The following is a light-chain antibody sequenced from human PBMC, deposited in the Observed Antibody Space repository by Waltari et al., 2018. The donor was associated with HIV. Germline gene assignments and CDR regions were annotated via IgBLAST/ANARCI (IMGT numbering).Light chain of an antibody. CDR1: SSNIGSNY. Sequence: QSVLTQPPSVSGTPEQRVSISCSGSSSNIGSNYVYWYQQLPGTAPKLLIYRNNQRPSGVPDRFSGSKSGTSASLAISGLRSEDEADYYCAAWDDSLSGPWVFGGGTKLTVL. CDR2: RNN. V-gene: IGLV1-47*01. CDR3: AAWDDSLSGPWV. J-gene: IGLJ3*02.